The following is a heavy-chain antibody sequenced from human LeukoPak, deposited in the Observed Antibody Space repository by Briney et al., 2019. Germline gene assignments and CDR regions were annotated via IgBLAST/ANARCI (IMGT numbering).Heavy chain of an antibody. V-gene: IGHV4-34*01. CDR2: VNDSGGT. J-gene: IGHJ4*02. Sequence: SETLSLTCAVYIDSFTNYYWNWIRQTPGKGLEWIGEVNDSGGTNINPSLKSRVTISVDTSKNQFSLKLSSVTAADTAVYYCARHRQGGIYSSSWYGFDYWGQGTLVTVSS. CDR3: ARHRQGGIYSSSWYGFDY. D-gene: IGHD6-13*01. CDR1: IDSFTNYY.